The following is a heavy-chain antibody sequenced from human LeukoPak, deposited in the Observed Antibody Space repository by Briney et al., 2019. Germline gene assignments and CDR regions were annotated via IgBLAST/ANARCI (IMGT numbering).Heavy chain of an antibody. V-gene: IGHV3-74*01. CDR1: GFTFSSYW. J-gene: IGHJ4*02. Sequence: PGGSLRLSCAASGFTFSSYWMHWVRQAPGKGLLWVSHINSDGSITTYADSAKGRFTISRDNAKNTLYVQMNSLRAEDTAVYYCASQTYSSGWYYFDYWGQGTLVTVSS. D-gene: IGHD6-19*01. CDR3: ASQTYSSGWYYFDY. CDR2: INSDGSIT.